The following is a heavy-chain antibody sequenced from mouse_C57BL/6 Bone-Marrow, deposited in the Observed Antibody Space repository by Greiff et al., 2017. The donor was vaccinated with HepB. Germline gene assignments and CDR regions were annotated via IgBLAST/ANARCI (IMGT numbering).Heavy chain of an antibody. V-gene: IGHV1-7*01. CDR3: ARFITTVVATHWYFDV. CDR1: GYTFTSYW. D-gene: IGHD1-1*01. J-gene: IGHJ1*03. Sequence: VQRVESGAELAKPGASVKLSCKASGYTFTSYWMHWVKQRPGQGLEWIGYINPSSGYTKYNQKFKDKATLTADKSSSTAYMQLSSLTYEDSAVYYCARFITTVVATHWYFDVWGTGTTVTVSS. CDR2: INPSSGYT.